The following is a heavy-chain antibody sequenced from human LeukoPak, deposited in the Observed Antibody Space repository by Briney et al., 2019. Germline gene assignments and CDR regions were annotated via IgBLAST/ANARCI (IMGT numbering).Heavy chain of an antibody. J-gene: IGHJ6*02. D-gene: IGHD4-17*01. CDR2: ISSSGSTI. Sequence: PEGSLRLSCAASGFTFSDYYMSWIRQAPGKGLEWVSYISSSGSTIYYADSVKGRFTISRDNAKNSLYLQMNSLRAEDTAVYYCARFATSTVTTFTYYYYGMDVWGQGTTVTVSS. V-gene: IGHV3-11*01. CDR3: ARFATSTVTTFTYYYYGMDV. CDR1: GFTFSDYY.